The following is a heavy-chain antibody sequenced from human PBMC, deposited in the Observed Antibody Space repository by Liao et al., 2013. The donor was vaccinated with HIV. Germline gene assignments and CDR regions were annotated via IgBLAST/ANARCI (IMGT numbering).Heavy chain of an antibody. CDR1: GGSFSDYH. CDR3: ARRARFFRAFDI. Sequence: QVQLQQWGAGLLKPSETLSLTCAVYGGSFSDYHWNWIRQPPGKGLEWIGEINHSGSTNYNPSLKSRLTISVDSSKNQFSLKLGSVTAADTAVYYCARRARFFRAFDIWGQGTMVTVSS. D-gene: IGHD3-3*01. V-gene: IGHV4-34*02. CDR2: INHSGST. J-gene: IGHJ3*02.